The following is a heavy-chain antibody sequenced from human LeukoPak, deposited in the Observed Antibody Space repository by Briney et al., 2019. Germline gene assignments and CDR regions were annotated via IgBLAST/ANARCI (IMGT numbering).Heavy chain of an antibody. D-gene: IGHD3-22*01. Sequence: GRSLRLSCAASGLTFSSYGIHWVRQAPGKGLEWVAVIWYDGSNKYYADSVRDRFTISRDNSKNTLYLQMNSLRAEDTALYYCARELSPVVKYYFEYWGQGTLVTVSP. J-gene: IGHJ4*02. CDR2: IWYDGSNK. CDR3: ARELSPVVKYYFEY. V-gene: IGHV3-33*01. CDR1: GLTFSSYG.